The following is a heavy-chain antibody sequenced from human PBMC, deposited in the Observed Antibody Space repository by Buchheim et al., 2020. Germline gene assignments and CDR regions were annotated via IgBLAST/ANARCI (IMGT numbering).Heavy chain of an antibody. CDR2: INPSGTTI. V-gene: IGHV3-48*04. D-gene: IGHD7-27*01. CDR1: GFTFSIFG. J-gene: IGHJ6*02. CDR3: ARVRIWGTSNYYGMDV. Sequence: EVQLVESGGGLVQPGGSLRLSCAASGFTFSIFGMNWVRQAPGKGLEWVSYINPSGTTISYADSVRGRFTMSRDTAQSSLYLPMDSLRAEDTAVYYCARVRIWGTSNYYGMDVWGQGTT.